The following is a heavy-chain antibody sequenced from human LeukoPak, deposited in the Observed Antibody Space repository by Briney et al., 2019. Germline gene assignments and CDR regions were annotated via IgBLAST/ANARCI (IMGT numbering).Heavy chain of an antibody. CDR3: ARAGYCSSTSCSAYYYYYYMDV. CDR2: IYYSGST. Sequence: SETLSLTCTVSGGSISSYYWSWIRQPPGKGLEWIGYIYYSGSTNHNPSLKSRVTISVDTSKNQFSLKLSSVTAADTAVYYCARAGYCSSTSCSAYYYYYYMDVWGKGTTVTVSS. CDR1: GGSISSYY. V-gene: IGHV4-59*01. J-gene: IGHJ6*03. D-gene: IGHD2-2*01.